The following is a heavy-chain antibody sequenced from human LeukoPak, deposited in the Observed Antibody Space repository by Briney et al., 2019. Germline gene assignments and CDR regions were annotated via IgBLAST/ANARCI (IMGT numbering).Heavy chain of an antibody. D-gene: IGHD4-23*01. V-gene: IGHV1-8*01. CDR1: GYTFTSYD. CDR2: MNPNSGNT. J-gene: IGHJ4*02. Sequence: VSVKVSCKASGYTFTSYDINWVRQATGQGLEWMGWMNPNSGNTGYAQKFQGRVTMTRNTSISTAYMELSSLRSEDTAVYYCARVRWENGFYLDYWGQGTLVTVSS. CDR3: ARVRWENGFYLDY.